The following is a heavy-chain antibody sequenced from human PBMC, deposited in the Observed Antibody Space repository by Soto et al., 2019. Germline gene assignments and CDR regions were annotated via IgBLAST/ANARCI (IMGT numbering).Heavy chain of an antibody. Sequence: GGSLRLSCVASGFTFSSYAMSWVRQAPGKGLEWVSAISGSGGSTYYADSVKGRFTISRDNSKNTLYLQMNSLRAEDTAVYYCAKDLWSGSYPNFDYWGQGTLVTVSS. V-gene: IGHV3-23*01. CDR3: AKDLWSGSYPNFDY. CDR1: GFTFSSYA. J-gene: IGHJ4*02. D-gene: IGHD1-26*01. CDR2: ISGSGGST.